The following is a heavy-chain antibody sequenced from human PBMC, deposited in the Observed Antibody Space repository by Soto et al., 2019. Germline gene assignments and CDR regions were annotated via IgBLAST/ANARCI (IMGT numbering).Heavy chain of an antibody. CDR3: AKATYDRYFDY. CDR1: GFTFDDYA. D-gene: IGHD3-22*01. J-gene: IGHJ4*02. Sequence: EVQLVESGGGLVQPGRSLRLSCAASGFTFDDYAMHWVRQAPGKGLEWVSGISWNSSSIGYADSVKGRFTISRDNAKNSLYLQMNSLRAEDTALYYCAKATYDRYFDYWGQGTLVTVSS. CDR2: ISWNSSSI. V-gene: IGHV3-9*01.